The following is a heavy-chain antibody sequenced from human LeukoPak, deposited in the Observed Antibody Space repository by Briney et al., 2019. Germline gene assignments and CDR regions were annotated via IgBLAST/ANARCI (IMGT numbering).Heavy chain of an antibody. J-gene: IGHJ3*02. V-gene: IGHV3-74*01. CDR1: GFSFSSHW. CDR2: INSDGSSI. Sequence: PTGGSLRLSCAAAGFSFSSHWMHWVRQAPGKGLVWVSRINSDGSSISYADSVKGRFTISRDNAKNTLYLQMNSLRAEDTAAYYCVSSEWYAAFDIWGQGTIVTVSS. CDR3: VSSEWYAAFDI. D-gene: IGHD6-19*01.